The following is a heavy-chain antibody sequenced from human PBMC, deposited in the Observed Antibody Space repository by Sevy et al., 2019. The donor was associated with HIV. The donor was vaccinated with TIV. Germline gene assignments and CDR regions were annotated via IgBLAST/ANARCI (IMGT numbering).Heavy chain of an antibody. CDR1: GFTFSNYN. J-gene: IGHJ6*02. Sequence: GGSLRLSCAASGFTFSNYNMNWVRQAPGKGLEWASYISSSSNTIYYADSVKGRFTMSRENDTNSLYLEMNSLRAEDTAVYYCAREGGYSDQGMDVWGLGTMVTVSS. D-gene: IGHD5-12*01. CDR3: AREGGYSDQGMDV. V-gene: IGHV3-48*01. CDR2: ISSSSNTI.